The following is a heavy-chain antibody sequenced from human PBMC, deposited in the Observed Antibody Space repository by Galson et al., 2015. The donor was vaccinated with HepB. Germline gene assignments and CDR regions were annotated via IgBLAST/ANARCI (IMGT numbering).Heavy chain of an antibody. Sequence: SLRLSCAASGFTFSSYAMHWVRQAPGKGLEWVAVISYDGSNKYYADSVKGRFTISRDNSKNTLYLQMNSLRAEDTAVYYCASYPPGVGAYGMDVWGQGTTVTVSS. V-gene: IGHV3-30-3*01. CDR1: GFTFSSYA. D-gene: IGHD1-26*01. CDR3: ASYPPGVGAYGMDV. CDR2: ISYDGSNK. J-gene: IGHJ6*02.